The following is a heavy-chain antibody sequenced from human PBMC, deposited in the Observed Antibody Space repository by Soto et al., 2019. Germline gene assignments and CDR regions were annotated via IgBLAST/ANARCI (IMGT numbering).Heavy chain of an antibody. V-gene: IGHV1-18*01. D-gene: IGHD3-3*01. Sequence: QVQLVQSGPEVKKPGASVKISCKASGYTFSTYGFSWVRQAPGQGLGWMGWIGAHNGDTTYAQNFKGRVTMTTDTATTTSFMELRSLTSDETAVYFCARDWRGAEGFEPWGQGTLVTVSS. CDR2: IGAHNGDT. CDR1: GYTFSTYG. CDR3: ARDWRGAEGFEP. J-gene: IGHJ5*02.